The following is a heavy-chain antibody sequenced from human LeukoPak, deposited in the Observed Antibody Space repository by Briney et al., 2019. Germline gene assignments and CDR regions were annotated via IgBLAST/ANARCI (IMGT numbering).Heavy chain of an antibody. J-gene: IGHJ6*02. Sequence: SETLSLTCAVYGGSLSGYYWSWIRQPPGKGLEWIGEINHSGSTNYNPSLKSRVTISVDTSKNQFSLKLSSVTAADTAVYYCASLRQGLRVYYYYGMDVWGQGTTVTVSS. CDR2: INHSGST. D-gene: IGHD6-25*01. V-gene: IGHV4-34*01. CDR3: ASLRQGLRVYYYYGMDV. CDR1: GGSLSGYY.